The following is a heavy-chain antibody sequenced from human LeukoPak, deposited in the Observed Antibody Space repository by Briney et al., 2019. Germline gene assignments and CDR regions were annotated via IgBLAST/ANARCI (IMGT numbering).Heavy chain of an antibody. CDR1: GFAFSSNG. Sequence: PGGSLRVYCAAPGFAFSSNGMHWVRQAPGKELEWVAVIWYDGSNKYYADSVKGRFTISRDNSKNTLYLQMNSLTAEDTAVYYCAKEEEAYCGGDCYSPAGYWGQGTLVTVSS. D-gene: IGHD2-21*02. CDR3: AKEEEAYCGGDCYSPAGY. J-gene: IGHJ4*02. V-gene: IGHV3-33*03. CDR2: IWYDGSNK.